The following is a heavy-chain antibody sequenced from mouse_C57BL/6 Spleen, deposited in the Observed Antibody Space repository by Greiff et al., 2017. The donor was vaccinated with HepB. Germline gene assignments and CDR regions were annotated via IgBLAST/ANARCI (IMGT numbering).Heavy chain of an antibody. CDR2: ISYDGSN. V-gene: IGHV3-6*01. Sequence: EVQLQESGPGLVKPSQSLSLTCSVTGYSITSGYYWNWIRQFPGNKLEWMGYISYDGSNNYNPSLKNRISITRDTSKNQFFLKLNSVTTEDTAKYYCARHRYFDVWGTGTTVTVSS. CDR3: ARHRYFDV. J-gene: IGHJ1*03. CDR1: GYSITSGYY.